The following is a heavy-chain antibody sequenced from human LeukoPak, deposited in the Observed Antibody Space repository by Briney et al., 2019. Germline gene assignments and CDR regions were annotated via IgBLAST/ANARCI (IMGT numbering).Heavy chain of an antibody. CDR1: GYTFTDYY. D-gene: IGHD1-7*01. Sequence: ASVKVSCKTSGYTFTDYYIHWVRQAPGQGLEWMGWINSKSGGPKYAQRFQGRVTMTRDTSISTVYMELNTLISDDTAVYYCARVGEDNWNYGFDYWGQGTLVTVSS. CDR2: INSKSGGP. V-gene: IGHV1-2*02. J-gene: IGHJ4*02. CDR3: ARVGEDNWNYGFDY.